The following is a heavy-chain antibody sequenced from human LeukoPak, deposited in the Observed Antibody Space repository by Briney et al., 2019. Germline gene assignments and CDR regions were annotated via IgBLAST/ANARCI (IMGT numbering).Heavy chain of an antibody. V-gene: IGHV3-23*01. Sequence: PGGSLRLSCAASGFTFSSYAMSWVRQAPGKGLEWVLAISGSGGSTYYADSVKGRFTISRDNSKNTLYLQMNSLRAEDTAVYYCAKEGGNLEWLFHAYYFDYWGQGTLVTVSS. CDR3: AKEGGNLEWLFHAYYFDY. D-gene: IGHD3-3*01. CDR1: GFTFSSYA. J-gene: IGHJ4*02. CDR2: ISGSGGST.